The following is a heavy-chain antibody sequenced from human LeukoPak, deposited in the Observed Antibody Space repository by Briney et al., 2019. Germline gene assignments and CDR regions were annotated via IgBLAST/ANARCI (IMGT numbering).Heavy chain of an antibody. D-gene: IGHD3-10*01. Sequence: GGSLRLSCAASGFTFSSYEMNWVRQAPGKGLEWVSYISSSGSTIYYADSVKGRFTISRDNAKNSLYLQMNSLRAEDTAVYYCARDFITMVRVFDYWGQGTLVTVSS. CDR3: ARDFITMVRVFDY. CDR2: ISSSGSTI. V-gene: IGHV3-48*03. J-gene: IGHJ4*02. CDR1: GFTFSSYE.